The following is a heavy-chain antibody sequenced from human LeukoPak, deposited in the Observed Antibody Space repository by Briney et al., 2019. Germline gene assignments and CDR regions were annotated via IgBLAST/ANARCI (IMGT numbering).Heavy chain of an antibody. CDR1: GGTFSSYG. CDR3: ARDKTTDYGDEVGLDY. V-gene: IGHV1-18*01. J-gene: IGHJ4*02. D-gene: IGHD4-17*01. CDR2: ISAYNGNT. Sequence: ASVKVSCKASGGTFSSYGISWVRQAPGQGLEWMARISAYNGNTNYAQKLQGRVTMTTDTSTSTAYMELRSLRSDDTAVYYCARDKTTDYGDEVGLDYWGQGTLVTVSS.